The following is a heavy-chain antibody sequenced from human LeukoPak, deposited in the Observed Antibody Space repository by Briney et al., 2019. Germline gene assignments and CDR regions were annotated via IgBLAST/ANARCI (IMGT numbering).Heavy chain of an antibody. J-gene: IGHJ4*02. CDR3: ARDGVVSSSSKTGDY. CDR1: GFTFSNYG. CDR2: ISSDGSNK. Sequence: GRSLRLSCAASGFTFSNYGMHWVRQAPGKGLEGVTVISSDGSNKYYGDSVKGRFTISRDNSKNTLYLQMNSLRAEDTAVYYCARDGVVSSSSKTGDYWGQGTLVTVSS. D-gene: IGHD6-6*01. V-gene: IGHV3-30*03.